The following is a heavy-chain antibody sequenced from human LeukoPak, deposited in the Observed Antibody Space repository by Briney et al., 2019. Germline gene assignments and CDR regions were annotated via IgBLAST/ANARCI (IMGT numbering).Heavy chain of an antibody. D-gene: IGHD1-26*01. CDR2: SNLNSGGT. Sequence: GASVKVSCKASGYIFSGYYMLWVRQAPGQKPEWRGWSNLNSGGTSYATKFQGRVTMSRDTSISAAYMELSRLRSDDTAVYYCARDRNSGTYYEYAFDIWGQGTMVTVSS. CDR1: GYIFSGYY. J-gene: IGHJ3*02. V-gene: IGHV1-2*02. CDR3: ARDRNSGTYYEYAFDI.